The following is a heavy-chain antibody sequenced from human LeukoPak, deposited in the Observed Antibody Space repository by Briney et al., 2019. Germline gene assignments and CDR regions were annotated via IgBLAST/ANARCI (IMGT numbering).Heavy chain of an antibody. V-gene: IGHV4-34*01. CDR1: GGSFSGYY. J-gene: IGHJ4*02. Sequence: SETLSLTCAVYGGSFSGYYWSWIRQPPGKGLEWIGEVNHSGSTNYNPSLKSRVTISVDTSKNQFSLKLSSVTAADTAVYYCARASWDSSSVDYWGQGTLVTVSS. CDR2: VNHSGST. D-gene: IGHD6-13*01. CDR3: ARASWDSSSVDY.